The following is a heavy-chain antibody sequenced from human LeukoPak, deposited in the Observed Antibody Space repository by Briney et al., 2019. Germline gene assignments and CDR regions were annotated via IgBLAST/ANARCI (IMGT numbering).Heavy chain of an antibody. J-gene: IGHJ6*02. Sequence: ASVKVSCKASGYTFTSYGISWVRQAPGLGLEWMGWISAYNGNTNYAQKLQGRVTMTTDTSTSTAYMELRSLRSDDTAVYYCARWVVVPAAQGYYYGMDVWGQGTTVTVSS. V-gene: IGHV1-18*01. D-gene: IGHD2-2*01. CDR3: ARWVVVPAAQGYYYGMDV. CDR1: GYTFTSYG. CDR2: ISAYNGNT.